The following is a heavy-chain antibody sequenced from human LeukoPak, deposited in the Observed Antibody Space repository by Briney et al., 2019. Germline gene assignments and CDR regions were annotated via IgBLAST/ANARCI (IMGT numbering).Heavy chain of an antibody. J-gene: IGHJ6*02. D-gene: IGHD6-13*01. CDR3: ARAGYSSSWQYYYYYYGMDV. CDR1: GYTFTGYY. Sequence: ASVKVSCKASGYTFTGYYMHWVRQAPGQGLEWRGGINPNSGGTNYAQKFQGRVTMTRDTSISTAYMELSRLRSDDTAVYYCARAGYSSSWQYYYYYYGMDVWGQGTTVTVSS. V-gene: IGHV1-2*02. CDR2: INPNSGGT.